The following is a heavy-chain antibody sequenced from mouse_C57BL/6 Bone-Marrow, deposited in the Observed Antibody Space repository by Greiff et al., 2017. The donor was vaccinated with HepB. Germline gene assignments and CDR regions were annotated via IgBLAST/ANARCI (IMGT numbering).Heavy chain of an antibody. V-gene: IGHV5-4*01. Sequence: EVQVVESGGGLVKPGGSLKLSCAASGFTFSSYAMSWVRQTPEKRLEWVATISDGGSYTYYPDNVKGRFTISRDNAKNNLYLQMSHLKSEDTAMYYCARDPGYYRFAYWGQGTLVTVSA. CDR1: GFTFSSYA. J-gene: IGHJ3*01. CDR3: ARDPGYYRFAY. CDR2: ISDGGSYT. D-gene: IGHD2-3*01.